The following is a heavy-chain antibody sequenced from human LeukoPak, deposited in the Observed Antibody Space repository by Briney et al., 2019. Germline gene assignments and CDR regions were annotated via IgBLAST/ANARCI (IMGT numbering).Heavy chain of an antibody. Sequence: SETLSLTCTVSNGSMTSGSYYWAWVRQPPAKGLEWIGTIFYSGKTYYSASLKSRVTVSLATSKKNFSLRLSSVTAADTAVYYCARLWIVATWFDAWGQGALVTVSS. CDR3: ARLWIVATWFDA. D-gene: IGHD2-2*03. V-gene: IGHV4-39*02. J-gene: IGHJ5*02. CDR1: NGSMTSGSYY. CDR2: IFYSGKT.